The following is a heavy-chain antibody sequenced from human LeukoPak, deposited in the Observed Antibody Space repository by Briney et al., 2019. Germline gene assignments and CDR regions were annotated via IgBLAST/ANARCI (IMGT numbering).Heavy chain of an antibody. CDR3: ACVVRGAFDI. Sequence: ASVKVSCKASGFTFTSYYMHWVRQAPGQGLEWMGIINPSGGSTSYPQKFQGRVTMTRDTSTSTVYMELSSLRSGDTAVYYCACVVRGAFDIWGQGTLVTVSS. CDR1: GFTFTSYY. CDR2: INPSGGST. J-gene: IGHJ3*02. D-gene: IGHD2-21*01. V-gene: IGHV1-46*03.